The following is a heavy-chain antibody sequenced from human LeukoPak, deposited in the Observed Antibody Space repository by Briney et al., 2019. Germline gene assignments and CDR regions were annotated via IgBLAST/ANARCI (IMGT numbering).Heavy chain of an antibody. V-gene: IGHV3-23*01. D-gene: IGHD2-21*02. CDR2: ITGSGGST. CDR3: AKGIHIVVVTAILDY. J-gene: IGHJ4*02. CDR1: GFTFSSYA. Sequence: GGSLRLSCAASGFTFSSYAMSWVRQAPGKGLEWVSAITGSGGSTYYADSVKGRFTISRDNSKNTLYLQMNSLRAEDTAVYYCAKGIHIVVVTAILDYWGQGTLVTVSS.